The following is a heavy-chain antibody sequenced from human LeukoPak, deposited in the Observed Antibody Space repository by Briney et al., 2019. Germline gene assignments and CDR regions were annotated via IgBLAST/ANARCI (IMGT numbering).Heavy chain of an antibody. CDR3: ARHRRRDGYNPGYFDY. D-gene: IGHD5-24*01. CDR1: GGSISSYY. CDR2: IYYSGST. V-gene: IGHV4-59*08. J-gene: IGHJ4*02. Sequence: SETLSLTCTVSGGSISSYYWSWIRQPPGKGLEWIGYIYYSGSTNYNPSLKSRVTTSVDTSKNQFSLKLSSVTAADTAVYYCARHRRRDGYNPGYFDYWGQGTLVTVSS.